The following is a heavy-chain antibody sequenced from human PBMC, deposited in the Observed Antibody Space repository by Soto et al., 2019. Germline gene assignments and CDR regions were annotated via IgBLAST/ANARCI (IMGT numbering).Heavy chain of an antibody. J-gene: IGHJ4*02. CDR2: LYSGST. Sequence: SETLSLTCGVTGASISRGGFHWGWIRQPPGQGLEWIGSLYSGSTYYNPSLKSRVTISADTSKNEFSLRLTSVTAADTAVYYCARRGSGHTFDYWGQGTLVTVAS. V-gene: IGHV4-39*01. D-gene: IGHD3-10*01. CDR1: GASISRGGFH. CDR3: ARRGSGHTFDY.